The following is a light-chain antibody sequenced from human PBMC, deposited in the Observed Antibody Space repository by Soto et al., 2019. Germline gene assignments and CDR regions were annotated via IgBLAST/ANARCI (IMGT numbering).Light chain of an antibody. Sequence: ILLTQSPGTLSLSPGERATLSCGASQSVSQNYLAWYQQKPGHAPRLLIYGASSRATGIPDRLSASGSGTDFILTISRLEPEDLAVYYCQQYDRSWTFGQGTKVDIK. V-gene: IGKV3-20*01. CDR2: GAS. J-gene: IGKJ1*01. CDR1: QSVSQNY. CDR3: QQYDRSWT.